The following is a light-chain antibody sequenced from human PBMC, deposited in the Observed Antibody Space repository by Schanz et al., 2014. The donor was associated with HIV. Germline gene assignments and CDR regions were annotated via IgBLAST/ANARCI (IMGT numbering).Light chain of an antibody. J-gene: IGKJ1*01. Sequence: DIQMTQSPSSLSASVGDRVTITCRASQSIGNSLAWYQLKPGRAPKLLIYAASTLQPGVPATFSGSGSGTEFTLTISSLQPDDFATYYCQQYYSYPWTFGQGTKVEIK. CDR1: QSIGNS. V-gene: IGKV1-5*01. CDR3: QQYYSYPWT. CDR2: AAS.